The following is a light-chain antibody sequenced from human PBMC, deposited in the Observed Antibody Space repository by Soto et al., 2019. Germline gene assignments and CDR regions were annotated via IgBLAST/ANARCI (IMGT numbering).Light chain of an antibody. CDR1: ESISSTS. J-gene: IGKJ4*01. CDR2: GTS. V-gene: IGKV3-20*01. CDR3: LQYGRPPLT. Sequence: EIVLTQSPGTLSLSPGESATLSCRASESISSTSLAWYQQKPGQAPRLLIYGTSSRATDIPGRFTGSGSGTDFTLTIRRLEPEDFAVYYCLQYGRPPLTFGGGTKV.